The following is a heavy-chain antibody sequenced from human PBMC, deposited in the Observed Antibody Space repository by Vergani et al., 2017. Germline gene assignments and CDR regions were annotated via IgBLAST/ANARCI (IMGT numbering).Heavy chain of an antibody. J-gene: IGHJ4*02. CDR2: INPNSGGT. D-gene: IGHD1-26*01. Sequence: QVQLVQSGAEVKKPGASVKVSCKASGYTFTGYYMHWVRQAPGQGLEWMGWINPNSGGTNYAQKFQGRVTMTRDTSISTAYMELSSLRSEDTAVYYCARGAYSGSYVIDYWAREPWSPSPQ. CDR3: ARGAYSGSYVIDY. CDR1: GYTFTGYY. V-gene: IGHV1-2*02.